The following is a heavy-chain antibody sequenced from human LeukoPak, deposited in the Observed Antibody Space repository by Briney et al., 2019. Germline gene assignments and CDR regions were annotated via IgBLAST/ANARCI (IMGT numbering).Heavy chain of an antibody. D-gene: IGHD2-2*01. J-gene: IGHJ6*03. CDR2: IIPIFGTA. CDR1: GGTFSSYA. V-gene: IGHV1-69*05. Sequence: SVKVSCKASGGTFSSYAISWVRQAPGQGLEWMGGIIPIFGTANYAQKFQGRVTITTDESTSTAYMELSSLRSEDTAVYYCARGAVASWSSPLHYYYYMDVWGKGTTVTVSS. CDR3: ARGAVASWSSPLHYYYYMDV.